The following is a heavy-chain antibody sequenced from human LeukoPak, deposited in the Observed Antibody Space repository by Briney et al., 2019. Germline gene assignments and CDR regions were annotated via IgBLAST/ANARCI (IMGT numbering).Heavy chain of an antibody. V-gene: IGHV3-23*01. J-gene: IGHJ3*02. CDR3: ARIEWERLGRAFDI. D-gene: IGHD1-26*01. CDR2: ISGSGGST. CDR1: GFTFSSYA. Sequence: PGGSLRLSCAASGFTFSSYAMSWVRQPPGKGLEWVSAISGSGGSTYYADSVKGRFTISRDNSKNTLFLQMNSLRAEDMAVYYCARIEWERLGRAFDIWGQGTMVTVSS.